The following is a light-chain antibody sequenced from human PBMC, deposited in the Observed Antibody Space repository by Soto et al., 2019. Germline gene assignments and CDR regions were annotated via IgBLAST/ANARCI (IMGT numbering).Light chain of an antibody. CDR3: CSYSGSSPYV. CDR2: EGG. Sequence: QSALTQPASVSGSPGQSITISCTGTSSDVGSYNLVSWYQQHPGKAPKLMIYEGGKRPSGVSNRFSGSKSGNTASLTISGLHAEGEADYYCCSYSGSSPYVFGTGTKPTVL. V-gene: IGLV2-23*01. CDR1: SSDVGSYNL. J-gene: IGLJ1*01.